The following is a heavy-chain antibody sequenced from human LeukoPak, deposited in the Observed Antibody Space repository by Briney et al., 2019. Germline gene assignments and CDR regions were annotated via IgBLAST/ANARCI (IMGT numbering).Heavy chain of an antibody. Sequence: PSETLSLTFTVSGGSISSYYWSWIRQPPAKGLEWIGYIYYSGSTNYNPSLKSRVTISVDTSKNQFSLKLSSVPAADTAAVYCARTVVLVRAAMLPYYYYMDVWGKGTTVTVSS. V-gene: IGHV4-59*01. CDR2: IYYSGST. J-gene: IGHJ6*03. D-gene: IGHD2-2*01. CDR3: ARTVVLVRAAMLPYYYYMDV. CDR1: GGSISSYY.